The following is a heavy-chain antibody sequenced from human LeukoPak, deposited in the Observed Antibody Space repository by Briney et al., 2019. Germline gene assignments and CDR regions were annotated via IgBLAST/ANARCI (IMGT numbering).Heavy chain of an antibody. V-gene: IGHV1-46*01. J-gene: IGHJ6*02. CDR1: GYTFTSNY. D-gene: IGHD3-9*01. Sequence: ASVKVSCKASGYTFTSNYIHWVRQAPGQGLEWMGMIYPRDGSTSYAQKFQGRVTITADESTSTAYMELSSLRSEDTAVYYCARGGDILTGYPGEYYYYGMDVRGQGTTVTVSS. CDR3: ARGGDILTGYPGEYYYYGMDV. CDR2: IYPRDGST.